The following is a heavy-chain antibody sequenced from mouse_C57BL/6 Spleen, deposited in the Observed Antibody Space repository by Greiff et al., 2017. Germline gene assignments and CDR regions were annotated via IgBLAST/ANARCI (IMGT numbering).Heavy chain of an antibody. CDR1: GYSITSGYY. CDR2: ISYDGSN. V-gene: IGHV3-6*01. CDR3: ERGLLRFPIDY. D-gene: IGHD1-1*01. J-gene: IGHJ2*01. Sequence: ESGPGLVKPSQSLSLTCSVTGYSITSGYYWNWIRQFPGNKLVWMGYISYDGSNNYNPSLKNRISITRDTSKNQFFLKLNSVTTEDTATYYCERGLLRFPIDYWGQGTTLTVSS.